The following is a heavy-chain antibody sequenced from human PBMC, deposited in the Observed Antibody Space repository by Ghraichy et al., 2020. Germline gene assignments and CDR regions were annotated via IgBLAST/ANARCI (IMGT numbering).Heavy chain of an antibody. V-gene: IGHV4-39*01. CDR2: MYYSGSI. J-gene: IGHJ6*02. CDR3: ARHEGAGVDGYNYWYYGMDV. CDR1: GGSISRTSNY. Sequence: SQTLSLTCTVSGGSISRTSNYWGWIRQAPGKGLEWIGSMYYSGSIYYNPSLKSRVTTSVDTSKNQFFLKLSSVTAADTAVYYCARHEGAGVDGYNYWYYGMDVWGQGTTVTVSS. D-gene: IGHD5-24*01.